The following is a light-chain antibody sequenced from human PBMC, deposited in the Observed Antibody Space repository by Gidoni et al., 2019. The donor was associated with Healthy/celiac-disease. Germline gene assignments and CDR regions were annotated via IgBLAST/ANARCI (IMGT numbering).Light chain of an antibody. CDR3: AAWDDSLSVV. CDR2: RNN. Sequence: QSVLPHPPSASGTPAQRVTISCSGSSSNIGSNYVYWYQQLPGTAPKLLIYRNNQRPSGVPDRFSGSKSGTSASLAISGLRSEDEADYYCAAWDDSLSVVFGGGTKLTVL. J-gene: IGLJ2*01. CDR1: SSNIGSNY. V-gene: IGLV1-47*01.